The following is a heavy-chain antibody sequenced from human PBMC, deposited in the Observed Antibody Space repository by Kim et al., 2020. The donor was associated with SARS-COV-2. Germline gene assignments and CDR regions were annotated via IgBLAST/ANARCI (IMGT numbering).Heavy chain of an antibody. CDR3: TKDVERSSRWYAPYYYGLDV. J-gene: IGHJ6*02. V-gene: IGHV3-30*18. D-gene: IGHD6-13*01. CDR2: ISYDGTNK. Sequence: GGSLRLSCTASGFNVSRFGMHWVRQAPGKGLEWVTLISYDGTNKHYTDSVKGRFTISRENSKSKVYLQMNSLRPEDTAVYYCTKDVERSSRWYAPYYYGLDVRGQGTTVTVSS. CDR1: GFNVSRFG.